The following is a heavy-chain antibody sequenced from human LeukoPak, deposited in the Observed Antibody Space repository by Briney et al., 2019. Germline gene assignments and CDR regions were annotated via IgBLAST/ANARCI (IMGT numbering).Heavy chain of an antibody. D-gene: IGHD7-27*01. CDR3: ARHGNWDPFDY. V-gene: IGHV4-39*01. CDR2: IYYSGST. CDR1: GDSINSSDYY. J-gene: IGHJ4*02. Sequence: PSETLSLTCTVSGDSINSSDYYWAWIRQPPGEGLEWIGTIYYSGSTYYKSSLKSRLTISVDSSKNQSPLKMISVTAADTGVYYCARHGNWDPFDYWGQGALVTVSS.